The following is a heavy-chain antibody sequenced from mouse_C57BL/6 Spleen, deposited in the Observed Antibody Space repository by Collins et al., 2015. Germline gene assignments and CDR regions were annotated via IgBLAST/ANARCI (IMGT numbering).Heavy chain of an antibody. CDR2: VNPDSGAT. J-gene: IGHJ3*01. D-gene: IGHD1-1*01. CDR1: GYTFTSYW. V-gene: IGHV1-53*01. Sequence: QVQLRQPGTELVKPGASVKLSCKASGYTFTSYWMHWVKQRPGQGLEWIGNVNPDSGATNYNEKFKSKATLTVDKSSTTAHMQLSSLTSEDSAVYYCARSTVIAPTYWGQGTLVTVSA. CDR3: ARSTVIAPTY.